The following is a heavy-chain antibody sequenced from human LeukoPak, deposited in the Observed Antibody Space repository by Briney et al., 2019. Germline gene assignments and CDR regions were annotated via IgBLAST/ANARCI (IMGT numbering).Heavy chain of an antibody. D-gene: IGHD1-26*01. CDR2: IYSGGST. CDR1: GFTVSSNY. Sequence: GGSLRLSCAASGFTVSSNYMSWVRQAPGKGLEWVSVIYSGGSTYYADSVKGRFTISRDNSKNTLYLQMNSLRAEDTAVYYCARDLSLGWELPYYYYGMDVWGQGTTVTVSS. CDR3: ARDLSLGWELPYYYYGMDV. J-gene: IGHJ6*02. V-gene: IGHV3-66*01.